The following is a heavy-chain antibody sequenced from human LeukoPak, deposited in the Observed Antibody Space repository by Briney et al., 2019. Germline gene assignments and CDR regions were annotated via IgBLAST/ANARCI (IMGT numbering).Heavy chain of an antibody. CDR2: ISYDGNNK. Sequence: PGRSLRLSCSASGFTFSSYSMHWVRQAPGKGLEWVAVISYDGNNKYDADSVKGRFTISRDNSKNTLYLQMNSLRAEDTALYYCARYDNGKDYFDYWGQGTLVTVSS. CDR1: GFTFSSYS. D-gene: IGHD1-1*01. J-gene: IGHJ4*02. V-gene: IGHV3-30-3*01. CDR3: ARYDNGKDYFDY.